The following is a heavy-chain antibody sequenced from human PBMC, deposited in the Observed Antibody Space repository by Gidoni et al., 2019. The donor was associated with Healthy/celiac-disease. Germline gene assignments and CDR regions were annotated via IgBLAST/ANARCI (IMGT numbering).Heavy chain of an antibody. J-gene: IGHJ4*02. Sequence: QLQLQESGPGLVKPSETLSLTCTVSGGSISSSSYYWGWIRQPPGKGLEWIGSIYYSGSTYYNPSLKSRVTISVDTSKNQFSLKLSSVTAADTAVYYCARHHRGYRADYWGQGTLVTVSS. D-gene: IGHD4-4*01. V-gene: IGHV4-39*01. CDR1: GGSISSSSYY. CDR3: ARHHRGYRADY. CDR2: IYYSGST.